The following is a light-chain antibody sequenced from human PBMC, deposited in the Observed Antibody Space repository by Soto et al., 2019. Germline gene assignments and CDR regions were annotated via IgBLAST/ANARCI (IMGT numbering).Light chain of an antibody. Sequence: EIVLTQSPGTLSLSPGERATLSCTASQSVSSSYLAWYQQIPGQAPRLLIYGASKRATGIPDRFSGSGSGTDFTLTISRMEPEDFAVYYCQQYGSSPPLTFGGGTKVEIK. CDR2: GAS. V-gene: IGKV3-20*01. J-gene: IGKJ4*01. CDR3: QQYGSSPPLT. CDR1: QSVSSSY.